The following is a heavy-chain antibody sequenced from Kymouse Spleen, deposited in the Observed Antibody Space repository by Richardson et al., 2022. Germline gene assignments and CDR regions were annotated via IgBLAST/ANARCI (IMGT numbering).Heavy chain of an antibody. V-gene: IGHV4-34*01. J-gene: IGHJ6*02. CDR2: INHSGST. CDR3: AGEGCSSTSRNYYYYGMDV. Sequence: QVQLQQWGAGLLKPSETLSLTCAVYGGSFSGYYWSWIRQPPGKGLEWIGEINHSGSTNYNPSLKSRVTISVDTSKNQFSLKLSSVTAADTAVYYCAGEGCSSTSRNYYYYGMDVWGQGTTVTVSS. CDR1: GGSFSGYY. D-gene: IGHD2-2*02.